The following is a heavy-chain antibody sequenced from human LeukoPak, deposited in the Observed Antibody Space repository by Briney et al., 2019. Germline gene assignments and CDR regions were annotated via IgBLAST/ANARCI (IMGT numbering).Heavy chain of an antibody. CDR3: AREKYYDSSGYYFALDY. CDR1: GYSISSGYY. CDR2: INHSGST. D-gene: IGHD3-22*01. Sequence: ASETLSLTCTVSGYSISSGYYWSWIRQPPGKGLEWIGEINHSGSTNYNPSLKSRVTISVDTSKNQFSLKLSSVTAADTAVYYCAREKYYDSSGYYFALDYWGQGTLVTVSS. V-gene: IGHV4-38-2*02. J-gene: IGHJ4*02.